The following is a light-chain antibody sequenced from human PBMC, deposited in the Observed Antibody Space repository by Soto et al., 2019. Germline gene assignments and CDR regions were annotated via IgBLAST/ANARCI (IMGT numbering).Light chain of an antibody. J-gene: IGKJ5*01. Sequence: TQSPSSLSASVGDRVSITCRASQSISSYLAWYQQKPGQAPRLLIYDASNRATGIPARFSGSGSGADFTLTISSLEPEDFAVYYCQQRTSWPLTFGQGTRLEIK. CDR1: QSISSY. CDR2: DAS. V-gene: IGKV3-11*01. CDR3: QQRTSWPLT.